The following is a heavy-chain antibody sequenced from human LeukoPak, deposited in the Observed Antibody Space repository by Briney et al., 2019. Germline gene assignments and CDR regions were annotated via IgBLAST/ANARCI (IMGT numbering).Heavy chain of an antibody. D-gene: IGHD4-17*01. Sequence: GGSLRLSCAASGFTVSSNYMSWVRQAPGKGLEWVSVIYSGGSTYYADSVKGRFTISRDNSKNTLYLQMNSLRAADTAVYYCARDKTTVTTWDWFDPWGQGTLATVSS. CDR1: GFTVSSNY. CDR2: IYSGGST. J-gene: IGHJ5*02. V-gene: IGHV3-66*01. CDR3: ARDKTTVTTWDWFDP.